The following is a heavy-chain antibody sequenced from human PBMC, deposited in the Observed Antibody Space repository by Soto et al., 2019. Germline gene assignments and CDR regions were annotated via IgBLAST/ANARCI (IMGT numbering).Heavy chain of an antibody. CDR1: GGSFSGGSYY. J-gene: IGHJ6*02. V-gene: IGHV4-61*01. CDR3: TRDVDFGEEDV. CDR2: IYFSGST. Sequence: QVQLQESGPGLVKPSETLSLTCTVSGGSFSGGSYYCNWIRQPPGKVLEWICYIYFSGSTNYNPSLKSRVTMSIDTSKNQFSLKLSSVTAADTAVYFCTRDVDFGEEDVWGQGNTVTVSS. D-gene: IGHD4-17*01.